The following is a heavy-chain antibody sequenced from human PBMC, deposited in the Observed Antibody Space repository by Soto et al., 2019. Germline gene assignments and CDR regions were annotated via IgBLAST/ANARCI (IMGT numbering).Heavy chain of an antibody. D-gene: IGHD3-22*01. V-gene: IGHV3-74*01. CDR1: GFTFSSYW. J-gene: IGHJ5*02. CDR2: INSDGSST. CDR3: ARGGSSGYYPYNWFDP. Sequence: EVQLVESGGGLVQPGGSLRLSCAASGFTFSSYWMHWVRQAPGKGLVWVSRINSDGSSTSYADSVKGRFTISRDNAKNTLYLQMISLRGEDTAVYYGARGGSSGYYPYNWFDPWGQGTLVTVSS.